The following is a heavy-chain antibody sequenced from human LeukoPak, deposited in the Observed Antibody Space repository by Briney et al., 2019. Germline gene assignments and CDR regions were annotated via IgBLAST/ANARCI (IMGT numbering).Heavy chain of an antibody. CDR3: ARSKIAAVSHGGFDY. V-gene: IGHV3-64*01. CDR1: GFTFSSYA. CDR2: ISSNGGST. Sequence: PGGSLRLSCAASGFTFSSYAMHWVRQAPGKGLEYVSAISSNGGSTYYANSVKGRFTISRDNSKNTLFLQMGSLRAEDMAVYYCARSKIAAVSHGGFDYWGQGTLVTVSS. D-gene: IGHD6-13*01. J-gene: IGHJ4*02.